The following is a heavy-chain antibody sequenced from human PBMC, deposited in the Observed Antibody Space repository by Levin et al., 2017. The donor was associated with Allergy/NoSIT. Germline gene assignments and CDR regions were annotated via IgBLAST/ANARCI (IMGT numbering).Heavy chain of an antibody. Sequence: SETLSLTCTASGCSITSYYWGWIRQPPGKGLEWIGYMYYSGSTTYNPSLKSRVTISVDTSKNPFSLKLTSVTAADTAVYYCARNGLYGSGGTDAFDVWGQGTMVTMST. CDR3: ARNGLYGSGGTDAFDV. V-gene: IGHV4-59*01. D-gene: IGHD3-10*01. CDR2: MYYSGST. CDR1: GCSITSYY. J-gene: IGHJ3*01.